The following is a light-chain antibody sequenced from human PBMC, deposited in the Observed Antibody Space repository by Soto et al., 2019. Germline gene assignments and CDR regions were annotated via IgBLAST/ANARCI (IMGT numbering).Light chain of an antibody. V-gene: IGLV2-11*01. CDR2: DVT. J-gene: IGLJ2*01. CDR3: CSYAGSYTV. CDR1: ISDVGGYNY. Sequence: QSVLTQPRSVSGSPGQSVAISCTGTISDVGGYNYVSWYQQHPGKAPKLMIYDVTKRPSGVPDRFSGSKSGNTASLTISGLQAEDEADYCCCSYAGSYTVFGGGTKLTVL.